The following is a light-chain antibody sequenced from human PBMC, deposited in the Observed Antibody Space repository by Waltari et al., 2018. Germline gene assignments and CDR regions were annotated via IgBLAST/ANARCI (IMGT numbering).Light chain of an antibody. J-gene: IGLJ2*01. CDR1: NIGSKS. V-gene: IGLV3-21*02. CDR2: ADN. CDR3: QVWDSSSDHVV. Sequence: SYVLTQPPSVSVAPGQTARITCGGNNIGSKSVHGYQQRPGQAPVLVVYADNHRPAGIPGRCSGSNSGNPATLTISRVEAGDEADYYCQVWDSSSDHVVFGGGTKLTV.